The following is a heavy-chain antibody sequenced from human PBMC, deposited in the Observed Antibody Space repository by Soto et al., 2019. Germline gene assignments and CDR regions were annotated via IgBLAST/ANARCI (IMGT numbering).Heavy chain of an antibody. CDR2: IKEDGSAK. J-gene: IGHJ4*02. CDR1: GFSFTSYW. V-gene: IGHV3-7*01. CDR3: AREDFYRFDY. Sequence: EVQLVESGGGLVHPGGSLRVSCAASGFSFTSYWMSWVRQAPGKGLEWVTNIKEDGSAKYYLDSVKGRFTISRDNAKNSLYLQMSSLRAEDTAVYYCAREDFYRFDYWGQGNLVTVSS.